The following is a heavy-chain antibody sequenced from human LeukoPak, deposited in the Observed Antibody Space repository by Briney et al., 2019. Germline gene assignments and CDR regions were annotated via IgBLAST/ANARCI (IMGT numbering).Heavy chain of an antibody. CDR3: ANPLLYGGNSPVDY. J-gene: IGHJ4*02. D-gene: IGHD4-23*01. CDR2: IRYDGSYK. CDR1: GFTFSSYA. V-gene: IGHV3-30*02. Sequence: GGSLRLSCAASGFTFSSYALHWVRQAPGKGLEWVAFIRYDGSYKYYADSVKGRFTISRDNSKNTLYLQMNSLRAEDTAVYYCANPLLYGGNSPVDYWGQGTLVTVSS.